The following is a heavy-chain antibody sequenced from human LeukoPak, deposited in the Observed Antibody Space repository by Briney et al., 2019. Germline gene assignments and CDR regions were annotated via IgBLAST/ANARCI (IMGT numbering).Heavy chain of an antibody. CDR3: ARDGSAQYCFDY. CDR1: RFTVSSNY. V-gene: IGHV3-66*01. CDR2: IYSGGST. Sequence: PGGSLRLSCAASRFTVSSNYMSWVRQAPGKGLEWVSVIYSGGSTYYADSVKGRFTISRDNSKNTLYLQMNSLRAEDTAVYYCARDGSAQYCFDYWGQGTLVTVSS. J-gene: IGHJ4*02. D-gene: IGHD4-4*01.